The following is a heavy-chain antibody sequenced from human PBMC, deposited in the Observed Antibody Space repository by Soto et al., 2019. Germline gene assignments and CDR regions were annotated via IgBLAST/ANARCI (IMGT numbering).Heavy chain of an antibody. V-gene: IGHV3-23*01. CDR1: GFTFTSYA. CDR2: ISGSGGST. J-gene: IGHJ4*02. Sequence: EVQLLESGGGLVQPGGSLRLSCAASGFTFTSYAMNWVRQAPGKGLEWVSVISGSGGSTYYADSVKGRVTITRDNSKNTLYLQMXSLRAEDTAVYYCAXRSSGWYFDYWGQGTLVTVSS. CDR3: AXRSSGWYFDY. D-gene: IGHD6-19*01.